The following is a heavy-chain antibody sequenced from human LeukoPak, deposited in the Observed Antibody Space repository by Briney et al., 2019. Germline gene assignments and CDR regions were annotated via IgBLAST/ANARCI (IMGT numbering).Heavy chain of an antibody. CDR3: ARDQDYDFWSGSAAFDI. J-gene: IGHJ3*02. V-gene: IGHV3-7*01. D-gene: IGHD3-3*01. CDR1: GFTFSSYW. CDR2: IKQDGSEK. Sequence: GGSLRLSCTGSGFTFSSYWMSWVRQAPGKGLEWVANIKQDGSEKYYVDSVKGRFTISRDNAKNSLYLQMNSLRAEDTAVYYCARDQDYDFWSGSAAFDIWGQGTMVTVSS.